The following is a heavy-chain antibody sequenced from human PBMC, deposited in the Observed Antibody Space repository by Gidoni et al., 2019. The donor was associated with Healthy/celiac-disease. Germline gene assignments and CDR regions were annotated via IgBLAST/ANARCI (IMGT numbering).Heavy chain of an antibody. CDR2: IYYSGST. J-gene: IGHJ1*01. CDR1: GGSISSSSYY. V-gene: IGHV4-39*07. CDR3: ARVLYSSSWYGYFQH. D-gene: IGHD6-13*01. Sequence: QLQLQESGPGLVKPSETLSLTCTVSGGSISSSSYYWGWIRQPPGKGLEWIGSIYYSGSTYYNPSLKSRVTISVDTSKNQFSLKLSSVTAADTAVYYCARVLYSSSWYGYFQHWGQGTLVTVSS.